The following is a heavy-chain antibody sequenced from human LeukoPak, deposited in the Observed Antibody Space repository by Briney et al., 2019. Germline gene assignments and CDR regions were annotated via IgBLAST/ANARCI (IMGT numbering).Heavy chain of an antibody. CDR2: IKEDGSVR. D-gene: IGHD3-3*01. CDR3: ATFRFLGT. CDR1: AFIFSGHW. V-gene: IGHV3-7*03. Sequence: PGGSLRLSCEGSAFIFSGHWMNWVRQTPGKGLEWVASIKEDGSVRQYVDSVKGRFTISRDNVKNSLYLQMNSLRAEDTAIYYCATFRFLGTWGQGTMVTVPP. J-gene: IGHJ3*01.